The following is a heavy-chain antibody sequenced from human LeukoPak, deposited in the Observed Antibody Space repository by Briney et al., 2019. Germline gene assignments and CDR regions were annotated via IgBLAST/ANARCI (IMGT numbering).Heavy chain of an antibody. V-gene: IGHV3-48*02. CDR3: ARDYYDSSGYSPGNY. Sequence: GGSLRLSCAASGFTFSSYSMKWVRQAPGKGLEWVSYISSSSSTIYYADSVKGRFTISRDNAKNSLYLQMNSLRDEDTAVYYCARDYYDSSGYSPGNYWGQGTLVTVSS. J-gene: IGHJ4*02. CDR1: GFTFSSYS. CDR2: ISSSSSTI. D-gene: IGHD3-22*01.